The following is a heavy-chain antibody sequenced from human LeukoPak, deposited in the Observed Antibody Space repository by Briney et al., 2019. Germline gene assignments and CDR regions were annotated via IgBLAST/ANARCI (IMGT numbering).Heavy chain of an antibody. J-gene: IGHJ4*02. CDR1: GFTFSSYA. CDR2: ISGSGDTT. Sequence: GGSLRLSCAASGFTFSSYAMNWVRQAPGKGLEWVSFISGSGDTTYYADSVKGRFTISRDNSKNTLYLQMNSLRAEDTAVYYCAKDYYDSSGYSGIDYWGQGTLVTVSS. D-gene: IGHD3-22*01. V-gene: IGHV3-23*01. CDR3: AKDYYDSSGYSGIDY.